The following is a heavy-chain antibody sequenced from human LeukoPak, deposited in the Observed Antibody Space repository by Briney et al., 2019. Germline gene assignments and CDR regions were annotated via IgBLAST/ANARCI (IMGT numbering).Heavy chain of an antibody. CDR3: ARGYHYGMDV. V-gene: IGHV3-74*01. Sequence: GGSLRLSCAASGFTFSSYWMHWIRQAPGKGLVWVSRINSAASSTNHADSVKGRFTISRDNAKNTLYLQMKSLRAEDTAVYYCARGYHYGMDVWGQGTTVTVTS. CDR1: GFTFSSYW. J-gene: IGHJ6*02. CDR2: INSAASST.